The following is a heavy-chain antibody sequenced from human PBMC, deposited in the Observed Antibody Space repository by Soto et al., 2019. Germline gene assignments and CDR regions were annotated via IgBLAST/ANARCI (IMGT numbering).Heavy chain of an antibody. CDR1: GFSLNTGGVG. J-gene: IGHJ6*02. CDR3: VRNWRCYGGDYYYGMDA. V-gene: IGHV2-5*02. CDR2: IYWDDDE. Sequence: ITLKESGPTLVKPTQTLTLTCTFSGFSLNTGGVGVGWVRQPRGKAMEWLALIYWDDDERYRPSLRSRLNITKDTINNQVVLTMTNMDPEDTATYYCVRNWRCYGGDYYYGMDAWGQGTTVTVSS. D-gene: IGHD5-18*01.